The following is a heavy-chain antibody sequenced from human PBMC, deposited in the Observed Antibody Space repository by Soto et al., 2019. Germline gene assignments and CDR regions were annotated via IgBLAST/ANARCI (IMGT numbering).Heavy chain of an antibody. Sequence: PGGSLRLSCAASGFTFSSYWMHWVRQAPGKGLEWVSAISGSGGSTYYADSVKGRFTISRDNSKNTLYLQMNSLRAEDTAVYYCAKEKVTMVRGVIRPYYYYYMDVWGKGTSVTVSS. D-gene: IGHD3-10*01. V-gene: IGHV3-23*01. CDR1: GFTFSSYW. J-gene: IGHJ6*03. CDR3: AKEKVTMVRGVIRPYYYYYMDV. CDR2: ISGSGGST.